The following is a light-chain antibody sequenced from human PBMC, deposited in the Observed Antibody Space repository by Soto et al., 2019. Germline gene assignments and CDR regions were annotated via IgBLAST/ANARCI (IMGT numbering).Light chain of an antibody. J-gene: IGKJ3*01. CDR2: GAS. CDR1: QSVSSR. Sequence: EIVLTQSPGTLSLSPGERATLSCRASQSVSSRLAWYQQKPGQAPRLLISGASSRATGIPDRFSGSGSGTDFTLTISRLEPEHFALYYCQQYVTSAITFGPGTKVDIK. CDR3: QQYVTSAIT. V-gene: IGKV3-20*01.